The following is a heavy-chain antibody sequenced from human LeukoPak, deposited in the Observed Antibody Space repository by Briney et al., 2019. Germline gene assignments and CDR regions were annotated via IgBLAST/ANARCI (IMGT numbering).Heavy chain of an antibody. V-gene: IGHV1-8*01. CDR1: GYTFTSYD. CDR3: ARGPPIRGYRYGYDTGYYYSYSMDV. CDR2: MNPISGNT. D-gene: IGHD5-18*01. J-gene: IGHJ6*03. Sequence: GASVKVSCKASGYTFTSYDINWVRQATGHGLEWMGWMNPISGNTGHAQKFQGRVTMTRDTSISTAYMELSSLRSEDTAVYYCARGPPIRGYRYGYDTGYYYSYSMDVWGKGTTVTISS.